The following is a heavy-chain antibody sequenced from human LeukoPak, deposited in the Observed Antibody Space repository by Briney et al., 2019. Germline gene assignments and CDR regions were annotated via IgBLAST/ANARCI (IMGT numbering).Heavy chain of an antibody. CDR3: AKDQGVVVPAAAVDC. CDR1: GLTFSSYA. V-gene: IGHV3-23*01. J-gene: IGHJ4*02. Sequence: GGSLRLSCAASGLTFSSYAMSWVRPAPGKGLEWVSAISGSGGSTYYADPVKGRFTISRDNSKNTLYLQMNSLRAEDTAVYYCAKDQGVVVPAAAVDCWGQGTLVTVSS. CDR2: ISGSGGST. D-gene: IGHD2-2*01.